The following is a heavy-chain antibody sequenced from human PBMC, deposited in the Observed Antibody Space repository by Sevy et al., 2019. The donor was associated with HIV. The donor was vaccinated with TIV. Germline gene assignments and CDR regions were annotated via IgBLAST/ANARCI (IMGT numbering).Heavy chain of an antibody. V-gene: IGHV3-21*01. CDR2: ISGDGVYV. CDR3: VAVYCTGGRCYWFDP. CDR1: GFTFSNYN. Sequence: GGSLRLSCAASGFTFSNYNMNWVRLAPGKGLDWVSCISGDGVYVHYADSVKGRFTISRDNAKNSLYLQMNSLRVEDTAVYYCVAVYCTGGRCYWFDPWGQGTLVTVSS. J-gene: IGHJ5*02. D-gene: IGHD2-15*01.